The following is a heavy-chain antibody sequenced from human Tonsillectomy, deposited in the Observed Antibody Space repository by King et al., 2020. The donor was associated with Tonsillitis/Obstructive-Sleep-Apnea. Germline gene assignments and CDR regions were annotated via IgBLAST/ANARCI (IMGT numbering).Heavy chain of an antibody. Sequence: VQLVESGGGVVQPGRSLRLSCAASGFTFSSYGMHWVRQAPGKGLEWVAVIWYDGSNKYYADSVKGRFTISRDNSKNTLYLQMNSLRAEDTAVYYCARDKGSITVTTGLGYWGQGTLVTVSS. CDR2: IWYDGSNK. V-gene: IGHV3-33*01. CDR3: ARDKGSITVTTGLGY. CDR1: GFTFSSYG. D-gene: IGHD4-17*01. J-gene: IGHJ4*02.